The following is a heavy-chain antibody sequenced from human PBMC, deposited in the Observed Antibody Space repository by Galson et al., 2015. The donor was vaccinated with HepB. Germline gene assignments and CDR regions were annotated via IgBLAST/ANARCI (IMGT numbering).Heavy chain of an antibody. J-gene: IGHJ3*02. CDR2: INTNTENP. V-gene: IGHV7-4-1*02. Sequence: SVKVSCKASGYTFTTYAISWVRQAPGQGPEWMGWINTNTENPTYAQGFAGRFAFTLDTSVITAYLQINSLTAEDTAIYYCARGRYGDYANDAFDIWGQGTMVTVSS. CDR3: ARGRYGDYANDAFDI. D-gene: IGHD5-12*01. CDR1: GYTFTTYA.